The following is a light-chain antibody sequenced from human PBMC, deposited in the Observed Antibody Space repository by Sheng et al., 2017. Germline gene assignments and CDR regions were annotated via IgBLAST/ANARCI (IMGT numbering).Light chain of an antibody. CDR1: QGVFNY. CDR3: QQYGSTHT. V-gene: IGKV1-17*03. Sequence: DIQMTQSPSAMSASVGDRVTITCRASQGVFNYLAWFQQKPGKVPKRLIYAASSLQSGVPSRFSGSGSGTAFTLTISSLQSEDFAVYYCQQYGSTHTFGQGTKLEI. J-gene: IGKJ2*01. CDR2: AAS.